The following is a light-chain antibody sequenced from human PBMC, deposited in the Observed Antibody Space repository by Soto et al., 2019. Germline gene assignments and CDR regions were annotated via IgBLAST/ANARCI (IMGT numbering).Light chain of an antibody. J-gene: IGKJ2*01. CDR1: QSLSTGY. V-gene: IGKV3-20*01. CDR3: QQYDSSSYT. CDR2: AAS. Sequence: EIVLTQSPGTLSLSQGERATLSCRAGQSLSTGYLAWYQQKPGQAPRLLIYAASTRATGIPDRFSGSGSGTDFTLTISRLGPEDFAVYYCQQYDSSSYTFGQGTKLEIK.